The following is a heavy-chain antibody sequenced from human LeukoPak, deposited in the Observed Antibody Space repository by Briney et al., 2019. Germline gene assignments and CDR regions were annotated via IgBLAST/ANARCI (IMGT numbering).Heavy chain of an antibody. CDR3: ASAGNPHYFDF. J-gene: IGHJ4*02. Sequence: SETLFLTCTVSGVSISSHYWSWTRQSPGKGLEWIGNIYYTGSTNYNPSLMSRVAISIDTSKNQFSLTLHSVTTSDAAVYYCASAGNPHYFDFWGQGPLVTVSS. CDR2: IYYTGST. CDR1: GVSISSHY. V-gene: IGHV4-59*11.